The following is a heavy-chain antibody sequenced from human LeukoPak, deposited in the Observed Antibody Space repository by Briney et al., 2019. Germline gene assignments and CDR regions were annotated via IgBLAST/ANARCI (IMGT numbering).Heavy chain of an antibody. J-gene: IGHJ4*02. CDR1: GGSISSGDYY. Sequence: SQSLSLTCTVSGGSISSGDYYSSWIRQPPWKGLEWIGYIYYSGSTYYNPSLKSRVTISVDTSKNQFSLKLSSVTAADTAVYSCASSGRRIYWGQGTLVTVSS. V-gene: IGHV4-30-4*08. CDR2: IYYSGST. D-gene: IGHD1-26*01. CDR3: ASSGRRIY.